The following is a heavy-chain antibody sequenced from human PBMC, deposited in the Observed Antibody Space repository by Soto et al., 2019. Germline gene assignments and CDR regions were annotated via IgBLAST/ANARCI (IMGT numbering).Heavy chain of an antibody. CDR3: ARDWPEYYDFWSGQISPGMDV. CDR1: GFTFSSYW. J-gene: IGHJ6*02. CDR2: INSDGSST. V-gene: IGHV3-74*01. Sequence: GGSLRLSCAASGFTFSSYWMHWVRQAPGKGLVWVSRINSDGSSTSYADSVKGRFTTSRDNAKNTLYLQMNSLRAEDTAVYYCARDWPEYYDFWSGQISPGMDVWGQGTTVTVSS. D-gene: IGHD3-3*01.